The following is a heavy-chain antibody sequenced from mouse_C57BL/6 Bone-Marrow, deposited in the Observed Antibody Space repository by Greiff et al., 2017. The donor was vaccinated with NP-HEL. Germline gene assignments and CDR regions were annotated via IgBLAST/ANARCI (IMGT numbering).Heavy chain of an antibody. CDR1: GYTFTSYW. J-gene: IGHJ4*01. CDR2: IDPSDSYT. V-gene: IGHV1-69*01. CDR3: ARAPSTTVIAGYYAMDY. Sequence: QVQLQQPGAELVMPGASVKLSCKASGYTFTSYWMHWVKQRPGQGLEWIGEIDPSDSYTNYNQKFKGKSTLTVDKSSSTAYLPLSSLTSEDSAVFYCARAPSTTVIAGYYAMDYWGQGTPVTGSA. D-gene: IGHD1-1*01.